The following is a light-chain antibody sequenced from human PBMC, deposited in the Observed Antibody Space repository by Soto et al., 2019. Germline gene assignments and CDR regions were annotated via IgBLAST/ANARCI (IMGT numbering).Light chain of an antibody. V-gene: IGKV3-11*01. CDR1: QSVSSN. CDR2: DAS. J-gene: IGKJ4*01. Sequence: EIVLTQCPATLSVSPGERATISCRASQSVSSNLAWYQQKPGQAPRILIYDASNRATGIPARFSGSGSGTDFTLTISSLEPEDFAVYYCQRRSNWPLTFGGGTKVDIK. CDR3: QRRSNWPLT.